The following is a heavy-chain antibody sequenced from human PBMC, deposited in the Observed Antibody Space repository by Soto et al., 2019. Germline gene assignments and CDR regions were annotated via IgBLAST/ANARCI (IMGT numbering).Heavy chain of an antibody. CDR1: GGSISSYY. D-gene: IGHD2-15*01. V-gene: IGHV4-59*01. CDR3: ARGGGSPDY. J-gene: IGHJ4*02. Sequence: QVQLQESGPGLVKLSETLSLTCTVSGGSISSYYWSWIRQPPGKGLEWIGYIYYSGSTNYNPSLKSRVTISVDTSKNQFSLKLSSVTAADTAVYYCARGGGSPDYWGQGTLVTVSS. CDR2: IYYSGST.